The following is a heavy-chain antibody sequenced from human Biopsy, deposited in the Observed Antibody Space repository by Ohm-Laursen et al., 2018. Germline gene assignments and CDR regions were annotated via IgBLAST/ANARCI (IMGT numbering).Heavy chain of an antibody. CDR3: ARATNSTGWPYYYFYGMDV. CDR2: IYYSGTT. CDR1: GGSISSYY. Sequence: SQTLSLTCTVSGGSISSYYWNWIRQPPGKGLEWIGYIYYSGTTDYNPSLKSRVTISIDTSKNQFFLKLSSVTAEDTAVYYCARATNSTGWPYYYFYGMDVWGQGTTVTVSS. J-gene: IGHJ6*02. V-gene: IGHV4-59*01. D-gene: IGHD2/OR15-2a*01.